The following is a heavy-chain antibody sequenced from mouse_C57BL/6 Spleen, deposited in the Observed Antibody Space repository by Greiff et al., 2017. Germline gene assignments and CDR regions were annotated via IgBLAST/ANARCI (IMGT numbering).Heavy chain of an antibody. CDR1: GYTFTSYG. Sequence: VQVVESGAELARPGASVKLSCKASGYTFTSYGISWVKPRTGQGLEWIGEIYPRSGNPYYNEKFKGKATLTADKSSSTAYMERRSLTSEDSAVYFCARLETNWDEVFPHFDYWGQGTTLTVSS. J-gene: IGHJ2*01. D-gene: IGHD4-1*01. CDR2: IYPRSGNP. CDR3: ARLETNWDEVFPHFDY. V-gene: IGHV1-81*01.